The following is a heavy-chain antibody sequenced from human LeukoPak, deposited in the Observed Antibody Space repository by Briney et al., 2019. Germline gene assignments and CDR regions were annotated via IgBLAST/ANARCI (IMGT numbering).Heavy chain of an antibody. J-gene: IGHJ6*03. Sequence: SETLSLTCTVSGGSISSRTYYWGWIRQPPGKGLEWIGTIYYSGTTYYNPSLKSRVTISLDTSKNQFSLKLSSVTAADTAIYYCARDFSSSSTVYYYYYMDVWGKGTTVTISS. CDR3: ARDFSSSSTVYYYYYMDV. D-gene: IGHD6-6*01. CDR2: IYYSGTT. CDR1: GGSISSRTYY. V-gene: IGHV4-39*07.